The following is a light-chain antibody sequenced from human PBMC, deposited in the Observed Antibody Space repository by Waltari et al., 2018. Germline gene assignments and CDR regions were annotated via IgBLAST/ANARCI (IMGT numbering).Light chain of an antibody. J-gene: IGLJ1*01. CDR3: CSYAGRGTYV. Sequence: QSALTQPASVSGTPGQSITIPCSGTTSDVGSYDLVSWYQQHPGEAPKLLICEDFKRPPSTSSRFSGARSCSTASLTISGLQPEDEADCYCCSYAGRGTYVFGSGTKVTVL. CDR2: EDF. V-gene: IGLV2-23*01. CDR1: TSDVGSYDL.